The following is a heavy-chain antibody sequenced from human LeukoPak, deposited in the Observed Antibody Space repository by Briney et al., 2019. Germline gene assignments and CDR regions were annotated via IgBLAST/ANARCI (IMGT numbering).Heavy chain of an antibody. CDR2: IIPLFRSA. CDR1: GGAFSSNA. Sequence: ASVKVSCKASGGAFSSNAITWVTQAPGQGLEWMGRIIPLFRSADYAQKFQGRATLTTDESMTTAYMELSSLRSEDTAVYYCARIRGRVYYYDSSAYYAAFDIWGQGTKVTVSS. J-gene: IGHJ3*02. D-gene: IGHD3-22*01. CDR3: ARIRGRVYYYDSSAYYAAFDI. V-gene: IGHV1-69*05.